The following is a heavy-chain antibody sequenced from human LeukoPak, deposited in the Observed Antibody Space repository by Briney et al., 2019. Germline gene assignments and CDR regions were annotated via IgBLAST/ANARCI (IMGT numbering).Heavy chain of an antibody. V-gene: IGHV3-7*01. CDR3: AREDHLGVVSY. D-gene: IGHD3-3*01. CDR2: IKQDGSEK. CDR1: GFTFSSYW. J-gene: IGHJ4*02. Sequence: PGGSLRLSCAASGFTFSSYWMSWVRQAPGKGLGWVANIKQDGSEKYYVDSVRGRFTISRDNAKNSLYLQMNSLRAEDTAVYYCAREDHLGVVSYWGQGTLVTVSS.